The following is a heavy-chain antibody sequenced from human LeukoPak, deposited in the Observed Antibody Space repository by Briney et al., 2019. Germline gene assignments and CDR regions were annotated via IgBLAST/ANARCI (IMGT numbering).Heavy chain of an antibody. D-gene: IGHD5/OR15-5a*01. CDR3: ARHPNFYDPFDP. CDR1: GYNFTSYW. Sequence: GESLKISCKGSGYNFTSYWIVWVRQMPGKGLEWMGIIYPGDSDIRYSPSFQGQVTISADKSIGTAYLQWNSLKASDTAMYYCARHPNFYDPFDPWGQGTLVTVSS. V-gene: IGHV5-51*01. CDR2: IYPGDSDI. J-gene: IGHJ5*02.